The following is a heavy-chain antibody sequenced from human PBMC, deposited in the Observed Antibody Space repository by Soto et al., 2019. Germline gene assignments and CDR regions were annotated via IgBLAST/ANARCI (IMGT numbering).Heavy chain of an antibody. CDR3: ARGNDFRTGWFDP. CDR1: AGSISSGTYY. Sequence: QVQLQESGPGLVKPSQTLSLTCTVSAGSISSGTYYWNWIRQHPGKGLEWIGYMYYSGTTYYNPSFQSRITISGDTSKNQFSLKLSSVTVADTAVYFCARGNDFRTGWFDPWGQGIMVAVSS. CDR2: MYYSGTT. V-gene: IGHV4-31*03. J-gene: IGHJ5*02. D-gene: IGHD4-4*01.